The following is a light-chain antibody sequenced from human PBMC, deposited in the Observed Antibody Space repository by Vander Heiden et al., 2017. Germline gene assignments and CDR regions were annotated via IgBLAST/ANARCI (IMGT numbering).Light chain of an antibody. Sequence: AIRMTQFPSSFSASTGDRVNITCRASQGVRSFLAWYQQKPGKAPKLLIYAASTLQSGVPSRFSGSGSGTDFTLTISCLQPEDFATYYCQQYDDYPWTFGQGTKVEVK. CDR1: QGVRSF. CDR2: AAS. V-gene: IGKV1-8*01. J-gene: IGKJ1*01. CDR3: QQYDDYPWT.